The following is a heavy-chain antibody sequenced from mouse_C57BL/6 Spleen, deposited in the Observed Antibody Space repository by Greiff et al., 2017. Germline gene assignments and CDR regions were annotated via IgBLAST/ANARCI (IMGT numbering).Heavy chain of an antibody. V-gene: IGHV1-80*01. CDR3: ARYGNYAADY. D-gene: IGHD2-10*02. J-gene: IGHJ2*01. CDR1: GYAFSSYW. Sequence: QVHVKQSGAELVKPGASVKISCKASGYAFSSYWMNWVKQRPGKGLEWIGQIYPGDGDTNYNGKFKGKATLTADKSSSTAYMQLSSLTSEDSAVYFCARYGNYAADYWGQGTTLTVSS. CDR2: IYPGDGDT.